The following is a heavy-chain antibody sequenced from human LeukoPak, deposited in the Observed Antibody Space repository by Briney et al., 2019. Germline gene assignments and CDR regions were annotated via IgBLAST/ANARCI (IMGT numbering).Heavy chain of an antibody. CDR2: ISGSGGST. CDR3: AKALSQWLVPHYFDY. V-gene: IGHV3-23*01. D-gene: IGHD6-19*01. J-gene: IGHJ4*02. CDR1: GFTFSSYA. Sequence: PGGSLRLSCAASGFTFSSYAMSWVRQAPGKGLEWVSAISGSGGSTYYADSVKGRFTISRDNSKNTLYLQMNSLRAEDTAVYYCAKALSQWLVPHYFDYWGQGTLVTVSS.